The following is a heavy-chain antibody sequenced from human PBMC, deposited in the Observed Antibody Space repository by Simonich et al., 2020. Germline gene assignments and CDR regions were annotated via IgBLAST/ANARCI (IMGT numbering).Heavy chain of an antibody. CDR1: GFTFSSYW. D-gene: IGHD4-4*01. CDR3: ARDYSNYDAFDI. J-gene: IGHJ3*02. CDR2: INSDVSST. V-gene: IGHV3-74*01. Sequence: EVQLVESGGGLVQPGGSLRLSCAASGFTFSSYWMHWVRQAPGKGRVWVSRINSDVSSTSYADSVKGRFTISRDNAKNTLYLQMNSLRAEDTAVYYCARDYSNYDAFDIWGQGTMVTVSS.